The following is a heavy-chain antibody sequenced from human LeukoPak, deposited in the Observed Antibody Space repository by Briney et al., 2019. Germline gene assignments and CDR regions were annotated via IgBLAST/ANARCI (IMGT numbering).Heavy chain of an antibody. D-gene: IGHD3-10*01. CDR3: ARGGLRIYYYYMDV. V-gene: IGHV4-38-2*02. CDR2: IYHSGST. CDR1: GYSISSGYY. Sequence: SETLSLTCTVSGYSISSGYYWGWIRQPPGKGLEWIGSIYHSGSTYYNPSLKSRVTISVDTSKNQFSLKLSSVTAADTAVYYCARGGLRIYYYYMDVWGKGTTVTVSS. J-gene: IGHJ6*03.